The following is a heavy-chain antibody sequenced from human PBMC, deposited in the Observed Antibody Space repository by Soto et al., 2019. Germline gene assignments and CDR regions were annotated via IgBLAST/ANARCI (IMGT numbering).Heavy chain of an antibody. CDR2: IYYSGST. CDR3: ARQLWFGESLHSETYNWFDP. Sequence: SETLSLTCTVSGGSISSSSYYWGWIRQPPGKGLEWIGSIYYSGSTYYNPSLKSRVTISVDTSKNQFSLKLSSVTAADTAVYYCARQLWFGESLHSETYNWFDPWGQGTLVTVSS. J-gene: IGHJ5*02. CDR1: GGSISSSSYY. D-gene: IGHD3-10*01. V-gene: IGHV4-39*01.